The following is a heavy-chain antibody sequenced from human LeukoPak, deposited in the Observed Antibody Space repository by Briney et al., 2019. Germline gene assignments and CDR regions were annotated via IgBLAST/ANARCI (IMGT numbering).Heavy chain of an antibody. CDR3: AKNGIVVVVPTNWFDP. D-gene: IGHD2-15*01. V-gene: IGHV3-30*18. CDR2: ISYDGSNK. J-gene: IGHJ5*02. Sequence: PGGSLRLSCAASGFTFSRYGMHWVRQAPGKGLEWLAFISYDGSNKYYADSAKGRFIISRDNSKNTLYLQMNSLRAEDTAVYYCAKNGIVVVVPTNWFDPWGQGTLVTVSS. CDR1: GFTFSRYG.